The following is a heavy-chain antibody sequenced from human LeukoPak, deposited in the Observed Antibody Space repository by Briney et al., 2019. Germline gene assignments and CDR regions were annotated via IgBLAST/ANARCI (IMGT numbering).Heavy chain of an antibody. D-gene: IGHD3-10*01. CDR1: GGSFSCYY. V-gene: IGHV4-34*01. Sequence: PSETLSLTCAVYGGSFSCYYWSWIRQPPGKGLEWIGEINDIGNTNYDPSLRSRVTISVDTSKNRFSLSLTSATAADTVVYFCARLGSVGYYNYQYMDIWGNGTTVTVSS. CDR3: ARLGSVGYYNYQYMDI. CDR2: INDIGNT. J-gene: IGHJ6*03.